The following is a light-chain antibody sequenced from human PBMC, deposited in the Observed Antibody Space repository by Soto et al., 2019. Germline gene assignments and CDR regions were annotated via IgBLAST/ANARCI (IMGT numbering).Light chain of an antibody. V-gene: IGKV1-5*01. CDR3: QQYNSYFTWT. J-gene: IGKJ1*01. CDR1: QSISSW. Sequence: DIQMTQSPSTLSASVGDRVTITCRASQSISSWLAWYQQKPGKAPKLLIYDASSLESGVPSRFSGSGSGTELTLTSSSLQPDDFATDYCQQYNSYFTWTFGQGPKVEIK. CDR2: DAS.